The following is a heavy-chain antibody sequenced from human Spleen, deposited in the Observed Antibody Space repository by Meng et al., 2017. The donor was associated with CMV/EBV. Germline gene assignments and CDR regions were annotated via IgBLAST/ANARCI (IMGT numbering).Heavy chain of an antibody. CDR3: ARSPGPPGPLDI. CDR2: ISHDGTNK. Sequence: GESLKISCAASGFTFSGYAMYWVRQAPGKGLEWVAYISHDGTNKYYADSVKGRFTISRDNSKNTMYLQMNSLRAEDTAVFYRARSPGPPGPLDIWGQGTMVTVSS. CDR1: GFTFSGYA. D-gene: IGHD2-2*01. V-gene: IGHV3-30-3*01. J-gene: IGHJ3*02.